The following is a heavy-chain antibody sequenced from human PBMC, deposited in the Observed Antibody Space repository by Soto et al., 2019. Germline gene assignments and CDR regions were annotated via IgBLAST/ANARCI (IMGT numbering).Heavy chain of an antibody. D-gene: IGHD2-15*01. CDR1: EISLNIYW. CDR2: INPESTTI. V-gene: IGHV3-74*01. CDR3: TKDTFGGRDS. J-gene: IGHJ4*02. Sequence: GGSLRVSCTASEISLNIYWMHWVRQAPGKGLVWVARINPESTTITYADSVTGRFTISRDYAKDTLYLQMNGLSAEDTAIYYCTKDTFGGRDSWGQGTLVTVSS.